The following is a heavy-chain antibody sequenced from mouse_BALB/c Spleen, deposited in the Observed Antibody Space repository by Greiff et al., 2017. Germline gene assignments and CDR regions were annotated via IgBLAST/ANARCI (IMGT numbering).Heavy chain of an antibody. CDR1: GYTFTSYY. D-gene: IGHD1-1*01. CDR2: IYPGDGST. J-gene: IGHJ2*01. V-gene: IGHV1S56*01. Sequence: VQLQQSGPELVKPGASVKMSCKASGYTFTSYYIHWVKQRPGQGLEWIGWIYPGDGSTKYNEKFKGKTTLTADKSSSTAYMELARLTSEDSAIYYCAREGENYGYFDYWGQGTTLTVSS. CDR3: AREGENYGYFDY.